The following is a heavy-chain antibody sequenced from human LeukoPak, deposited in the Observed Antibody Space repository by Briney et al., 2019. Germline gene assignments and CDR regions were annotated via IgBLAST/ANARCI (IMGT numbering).Heavy chain of an antibody. CDR2: FDPEDGET. CDR1: GYTLTELS. D-gene: IGHD6-19*01. CDR3: ATSIAVVGMRWFDP. V-gene: IGHV1-24*01. J-gene: IGHJ5*02. Sequence: ASVKVSCKVSGYTLTELSMHWVRQAPGKGLEWMGGFDPEDGETIYAQKFQGRVTMTEDTSTDTAYMELSSLRSEDTAVYYCATSIAVVGMRWFDPWGQGTLVTVSS.